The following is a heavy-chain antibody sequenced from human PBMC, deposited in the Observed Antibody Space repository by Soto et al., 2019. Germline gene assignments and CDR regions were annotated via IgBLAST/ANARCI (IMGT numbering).Heavy chain of an antibody. CDR3: ARAPGEGAFDI. J-gene: IGHJ3*02. Sequence: PSETLSPTCTVSGGSIRSGGYYWSWIRQHPGKGLEWIGYIYYSGSTYYNPSLKSRVTISVDTSKNQFSLKLSSVTAADTAVYYCARAPGEGAFDIWGQGTMVTVSS. V-gene: IGHV4-31*03. CDR2: IYYSGST. CDR1: GGSIRSGGYY.